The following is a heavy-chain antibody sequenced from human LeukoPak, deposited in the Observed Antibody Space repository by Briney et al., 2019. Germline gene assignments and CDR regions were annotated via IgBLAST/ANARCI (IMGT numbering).Heavy chain of an antibody. Sequence: GGSLRLSCAASGFTFSSYAMSWVRQAPGKGLEWVSAISGSGGSTYYADSVKGRFTISRDNSKNMVYLQMNSLRAEDTAVYYCAKDRIAAAGTDYWGQGTLVTVSS. V-gene: IGHV3-23*01. J-gene: IGHJ4*02. CDR3: AKDRIAAAGTDY. D-gene: IGHD6-13*01. CDR1: GFTFSSYA. CDR2: ISGSGGST.